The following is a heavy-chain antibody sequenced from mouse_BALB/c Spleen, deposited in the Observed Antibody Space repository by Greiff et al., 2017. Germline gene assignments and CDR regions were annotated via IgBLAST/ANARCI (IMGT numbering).Heavy chain of an antibody. CDR3: ARETTGEQRNFCAY. V-gene: IGHV5-4*02. CDR2: LSDGGSYT. CDR1: GFTFSDYY. Sequence: EVQVVESGGGLVKPGGSLKLSCAASGFTFSDYYMYWVRQTPEKRLEWVATLSDGGSYTSYPDSVKGRFPISRDNAKNNLYLQMSSLKSEDTAMYYCARETTGEQRNFCAYWGQGTLVTVSA. J-gene: IGHJ3*01. D-gene: IGHD1-1*01.